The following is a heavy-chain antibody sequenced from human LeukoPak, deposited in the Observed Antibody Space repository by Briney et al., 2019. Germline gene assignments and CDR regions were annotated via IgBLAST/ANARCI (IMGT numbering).Heavy chain of an antibody. CDR2: IYPGDSDT. J-gene: IGHJ6*03. D-gene: IGHD6-6*01. V-gene: IGHV5-51*01. CDR1: GYSFTSYW. Sequence: ESLKISCKGSGYSFTSYWIGWVRQMPGKGLEWMGIIYPGDSDTGYSPSFHGQVTISADKSIRTAYLQWSSLKASDTAMYYCARQPASIAARYYYYYMDVWGKGTTVTVSS. CDR3: ARQPASIAARYYYYYMDV.